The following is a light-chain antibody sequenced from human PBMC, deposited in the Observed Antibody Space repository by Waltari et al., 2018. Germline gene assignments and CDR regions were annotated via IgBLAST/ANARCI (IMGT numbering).Light chain of an antibody. V-gene: IGKV4-1*01. CDR3: HQYYSSPWT. CDR2: WAS. J-gene: IGKJ1*01. Sequence: DIVMTQSPDSLVVSLGERVRTNCTSSQSVLYSSNNKNCFAWYQQKPGQPPKLLIYWASTRESGVPDRFSGSGSGTDFTLTISSLQAEDVAVYYCHQYYSSPWTFGQGTKVEI. CDR1: QSVLYSSNNKNC.